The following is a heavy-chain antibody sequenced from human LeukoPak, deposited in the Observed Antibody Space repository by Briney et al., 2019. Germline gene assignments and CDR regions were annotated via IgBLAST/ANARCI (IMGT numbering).Heavy chain of an antibody. D-gene: IGHD1-26*01. CDR1: GYTFTGYY. CDR3: ARDHGSYYVIRFDP. J-gene: IGHJ5*02. V-gene: IGHV1-2*02. Sequence: ASVKVSCKASGYTFTGYYMHWVRQAPGQGLEWMGWINPNSGGTNYAQKFQGRVTMTRDTSISTAYMELSRLRSDDTAVYYCARDHGSYYVIRFDPWGQGTLVTVSS. CDR2: INPNSGGT.